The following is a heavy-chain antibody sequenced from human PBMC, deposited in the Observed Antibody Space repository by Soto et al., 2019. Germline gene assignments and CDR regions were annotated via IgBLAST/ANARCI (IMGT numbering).Heavy chain of an antibody. D-gene: IGHD2-2*01. Sequence: HVQLVQSGAEVKTPGASVKVSCRTSGYSFSNYGISWVRQAPGQGLEWMGWIGPYDRKTDYAQNFQGRVTMTADTSTSTAYMELRSPRSDDTAVYYCARDPSGEVVPAASDSWGQGTLVTVPS. V-gene: IGHV1-18*01. CDR2: IGPYDRKT. CDR1: GYSFSNYG. CDR3: ARDPSGEVVPAASDS. J-gene: IGHJ4*02.